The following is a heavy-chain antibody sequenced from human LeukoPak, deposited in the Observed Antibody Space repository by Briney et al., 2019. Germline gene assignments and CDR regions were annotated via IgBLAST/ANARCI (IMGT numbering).Heavy chain of an antibody. Sequence: ASVKVSCKASGYTFTGYYMHWVRQAPGQGLEWMGRINPNSGGTNYAQKFQGRVTMTRDTSISTAYMGLSRLRSDDTAVYYCARGPNYYDSSGLAFDIWGQGTMVTVSS. CDR3: ARGPNYYDSSGLAFDI. V-gene: IGHV1-2*06. CDR1: GYTFTGYY. D-gene: IGHD3-22*01. CDR2: INPNSGGT. J-gene: IGHJ3*02.